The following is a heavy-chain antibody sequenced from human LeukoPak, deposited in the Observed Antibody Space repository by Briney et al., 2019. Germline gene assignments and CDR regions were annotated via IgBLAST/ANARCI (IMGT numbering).Heavy chain of an antibody. D-gene: IGHD4/OR15-4a*01. CDR1: GYTFTGYY. CDR2: INPNSGGT. Sequence: ASVKVSCKASGYTFTGYYMHWVRQAPGQGLEWMGRINPNSGGTNYAQKFQGRVTMTRDTSISTAYMELSRLRSDDTAVYYCARVGSLANDAFDIWGQGTMVTVSS. V-gene: IGHV1-2*06. CDR3: ARVGSLANDAFDI. J-gene: IGHJ3*02.